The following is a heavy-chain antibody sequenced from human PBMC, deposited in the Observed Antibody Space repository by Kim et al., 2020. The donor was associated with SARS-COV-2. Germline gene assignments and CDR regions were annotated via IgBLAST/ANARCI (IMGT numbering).Heavy chain of an antibody. V-gene: IGHV3-74*01. Sequence: VGSLRLSCAASGFSVSNYWINWVRHAPGKGLVWVSRISSDGRYTHYADSVKGRFTLSRDNAENTLFLQMNSLRAEDTAVYYCARGMFSSGFDVWGQGTTVTVSS. D-gene: IGHD3-10*02. CDR2: ISSDGRYT. CDR1: GFSVSNYW. J-gene: IGHJ6*02. CDR3: ARGMFSSGFDV.